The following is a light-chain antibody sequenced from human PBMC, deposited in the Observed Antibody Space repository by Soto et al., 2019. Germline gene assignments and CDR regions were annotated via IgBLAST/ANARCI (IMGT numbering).Light chain of an antibody. CDR1: QGINSW. J-gene: IGKJ4*01. CDR3: QQAKSFPLT. CDR2: AAS. V-gene: IGKV1-12*01. Sequence: DIQMIQSPASVSSSVGDRVIITCRASQGINSWLNWYQQKPGKAPKLLIYAASSLQNDVPSRFRSSGSGTDFTLTISSLQPEDFATYYCQQAKSFPLTFGGGTKVDIK.